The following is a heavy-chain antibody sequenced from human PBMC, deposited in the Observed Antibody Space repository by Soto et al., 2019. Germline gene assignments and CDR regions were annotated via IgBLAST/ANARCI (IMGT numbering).Heavy chain of an antibody. V-gene: IGHV4-31*03. Sequence: QVQLQESGPGLVKPSQTLSLTCTVSGGSISSGGYYWSWIRQHPGKGLEWIGYIYYSGSTYYNPSLKSRVXLXADTSKNQFSLQLSAVTAAAPAVYYCARGGWRSIDYWGQGTLVTVSS. CDR2: IYYSGST. D-gene: IGHD2-15*01. CDR3: ARGGWRSIDY. CDR1: GGSISSGGYY. J-gene: IGHJ4*02.